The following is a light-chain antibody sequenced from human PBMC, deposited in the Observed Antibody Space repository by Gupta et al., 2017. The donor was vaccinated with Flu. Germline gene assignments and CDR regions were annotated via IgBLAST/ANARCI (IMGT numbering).Light chain of an antibody. J-gene: IGKJ1*01. Sequence: GDRVTITSRASQSISSYLNWYQQKPEKAPKLLIYAASRLQSGVPSRFSGSGSGTDFTLTISSLQPEDFATYYCQQSYSTLGTFGQGTKVKIK. CDR3: QQSYSTLGT. CDR2: AAS. V-gene: IGKV1-39*01. CDR1: QSISSY.